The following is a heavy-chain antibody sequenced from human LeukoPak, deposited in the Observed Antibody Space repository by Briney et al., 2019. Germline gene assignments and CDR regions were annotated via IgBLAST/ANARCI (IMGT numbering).Heavy chain of an antibody. Sequence: GSLRLSCAASGFTVSSNYMSWVRQAPGKGLEWIGCVYYSGTTNYNPSLKSRVTISGDTSKNQFSLKLSSVTAADTAVYYCARGGWYSSSWYGYWGQGTLVTVSS. CDR1: GFTVSSNY. J-gene: IGHJ4*02. V-gene: IGHV4-59*02. D-gene: IGHD6-13*01. CDR2: VYYSGTT. CDR3: ARGGWYSSSWYGY.